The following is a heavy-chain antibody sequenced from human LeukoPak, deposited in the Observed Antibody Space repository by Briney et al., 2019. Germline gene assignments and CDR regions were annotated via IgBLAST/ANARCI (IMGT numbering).Heavy chain of an antibody. CDR2: IKQDGSEK. V-gene: IGHV3-7*01. Sequence: GGSLRLSCAASGFMFSSYWMSWFRQAPGKGLEWVANIKQDGSEKYYVDSVKGRFTTSKDNAKNSLYLQMNSLRAEDTAVYYCARCGGFCSGGSCYGDYFDYWGQGTLVTVSS. D-gene: IGHD2-15*01. J-gene: IGHJ4*02. CDR3: ARCGGFCSGGSCYGDYFDY. CDR1: GFMFSSYW.